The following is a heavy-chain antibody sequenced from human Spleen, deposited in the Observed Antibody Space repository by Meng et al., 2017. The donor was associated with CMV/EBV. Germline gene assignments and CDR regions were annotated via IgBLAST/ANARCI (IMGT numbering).Heavy chain of an antibody. J-gene: IGHJ4*02. CDR3: TTEIAARPPQGGFDY. CDR2: IIPILDIA. D-gene: IGHD6-6*01. Sequence: SVKVSCKASGGTFNRYTVIWVRQAPGQGREWMGRIIPILDIANFAQKFQGRVTITADKSTSTAYMELSSLGYEDTAVYYCTTEIAARPPQGGFDYWGQGTLVTVSS. V-gene: IGHV1-69*04. CDR1: GGTFNRYT.